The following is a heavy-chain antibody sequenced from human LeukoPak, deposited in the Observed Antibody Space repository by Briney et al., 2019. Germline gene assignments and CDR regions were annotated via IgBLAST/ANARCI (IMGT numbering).Heavy chain of an antibody. CDR1: GFTFTNHW. V-gene: IGHV3-74*01. D-gene: IGHD6-19*01. CDR3: AGGAGWLIDY. CDR2: IRPDGRET. Sequence: PGGSLRLSCAASGFTFTNHWMHWVRQAPGKGLVWVSRIRPDGRETNHAGSVRGRFTISRDNAKNTLYLQMNSLRAEDTAMYYCAGGAGWLIDYWGQGALVTVSS. J-gene: IGHJ4*02.